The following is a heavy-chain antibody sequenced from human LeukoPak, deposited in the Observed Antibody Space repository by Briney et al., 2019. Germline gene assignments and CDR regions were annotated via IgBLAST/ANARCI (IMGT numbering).Heavy chain of an antibody. J-gene: IGHJ4*02. CDR2: IGIDSGNT. CDR3: ARDHNYAFDN. CDR1: GFAFIEYS. V-gene: IGHV3-48*01. Sequence: GGSLRLSCTASGFAFIEYSMNWVRQAPGKGLEWISYIGIDSGNTKYADSVRGRFTISADKAKNSLYLQMNSLRVEDTAVYYCARDHNYAFDNWGQGTLVSVAS. D-gene: IGHD1-1*01.